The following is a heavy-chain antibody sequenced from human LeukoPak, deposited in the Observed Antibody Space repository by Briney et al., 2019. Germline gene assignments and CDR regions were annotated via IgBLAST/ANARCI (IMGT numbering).Heavy chain of an antibody. V-gene: IGHV3-9*01. CDR3: AKGPLIEVAGTTWDY. Sequence: PGGSLRLSCAASGFTFDDYAMHWVRQAPGKGLEWVSGISWNSGSIGYADSVKGRFTISRDNSKNTLHLQMDSLRAEDTAVYFCAKGPLIEVAGTTWDYWGQGTLVTVSS. J-gene: IGHJ4*02. D-gene: IGHD6-19*01. CDR1: GFTFDDYA. CDR2: ISWNSGSI.